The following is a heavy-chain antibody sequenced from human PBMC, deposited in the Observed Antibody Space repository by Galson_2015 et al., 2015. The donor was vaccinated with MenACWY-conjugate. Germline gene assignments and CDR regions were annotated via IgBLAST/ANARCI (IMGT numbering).Heavy chain of an antibody. D-gene: IGHD4-17*01. Sequence: SLRLSCAASGFTFGRYSMNWVRQAPGKGLEWISYISSSSSPIHYADSVRGRFTISRDNAKNSLYLEMNSLRAEDTAVYYCARDLDAREYGDNYGMDVWGQGTTVTVSS. J-gene: IGHJ6*02. CDR1: GFTFGRYS. CDR3: ARDLDAREYGDNYGMDV. V-gene: IGHV3-48*04. CDR2: ISSSSSPI.